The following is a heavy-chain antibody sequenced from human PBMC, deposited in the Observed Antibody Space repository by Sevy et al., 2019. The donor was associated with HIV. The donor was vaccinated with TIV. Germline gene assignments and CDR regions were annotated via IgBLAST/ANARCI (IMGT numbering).Heavy chain of an antibody. CDR2: IYYSGST. V-gene: IGHV4-59*08. CDR1: GGSISGHY. J-gene: IGHJ5*02. CDR3: ARHAPTWSKWDLPYNWFDP. D-gene: IGHD1-26*01. Sequence: SETLSLTCTLSGGSISGHYWSWIRQSPEKGLEWLGFIYYSGSTRYNPSVESRVTMSLDTSRNQFSLRLTSVSAADTAVYYCARHAPTWSKWDLPYNWFDPWGQGTLVTVSS.